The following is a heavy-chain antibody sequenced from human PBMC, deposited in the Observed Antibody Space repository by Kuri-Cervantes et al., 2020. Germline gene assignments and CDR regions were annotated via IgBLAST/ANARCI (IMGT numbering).Heavy chain of an antibody. CDR1: GGTFSSYA. Sequence: SVKVSCKASGGTFSSYAISWVRQAPGQGLEWMGGIISIFGTANYAQKFQGRVTITTDESTSTAYMELSSLRSEDTAVYYCARCELAVAGRVFDYWGRGTLVTVSS. CDR3: ARCELAVAGRVFDY. CDR2: IISIFGTA. D-gene: IGHD6-19*01. V-gene: IGHV1-69*05. J-gene: IGHJ4*02.